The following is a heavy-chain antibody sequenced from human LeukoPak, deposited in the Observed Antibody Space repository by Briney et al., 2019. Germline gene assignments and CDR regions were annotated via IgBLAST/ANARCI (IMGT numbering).Heavy chain of an antibody. V-gene: IGHV1-69*13. Sequence: ASVMVSCKASGGTFSSYAISWVRQAPGQGLEWMGGIIPIFGTANYAQKFQGRVTITADESTSTAYMELSSLRSEDTAVYYCARDPGGTSYDYVWGSYTLYYGMDVWGQGTTVTVSS. D-gene: IGHD3-16*01. CDR3: ARDPGGTSYDYVWGSYTLYYGMDV. J-gene: IGHJ6*02. CDR1: GGTFSSYA. CDR2: IIPIFGTA.